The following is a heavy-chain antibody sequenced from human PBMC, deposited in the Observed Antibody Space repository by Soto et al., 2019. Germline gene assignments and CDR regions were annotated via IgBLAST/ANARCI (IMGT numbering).Heavy chain of an antibody. CDR1: GFTFSSYA. V-gene: IGHV3-23*01. J-gene: IGHJ4*02. CDR3: AKGLEEGGYDLSDFDY. Sequence: GGSLRLSCAASGFTFSSYAMSWVRQAPGKGLEWVSTISGSGGSTYYAQSVKGRFTISRDNSKNTLFLQMNSLRAEDTAVYYCAKGLEEGGYDLSDFDYWGQGTLVTVSS. D-gene: IGHD5-12*01. CDR2: ISGSGGST.